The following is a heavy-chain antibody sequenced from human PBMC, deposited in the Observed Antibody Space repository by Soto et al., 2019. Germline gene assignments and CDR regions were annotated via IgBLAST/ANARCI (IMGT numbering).Heavy chain of an antibody. CDR2: ISSSGSTI. CDR3: ARDYDSSDYFDY. Sequence: PGGSLRLSCAASGFTFSDYYMSWIRQAPGKGLEWVSYISSSGSTIYYADSVKGRFTISRDNSKNTLYLQMNSLRAEDTAVYYCARDYDSSDYFDYWGQGTLVTVSS. CDR1: GFTFSDYY. D-gene: IGHD3-22*01. J-gene: IGHJ4*02. V-gene: IGHV3-11*04.